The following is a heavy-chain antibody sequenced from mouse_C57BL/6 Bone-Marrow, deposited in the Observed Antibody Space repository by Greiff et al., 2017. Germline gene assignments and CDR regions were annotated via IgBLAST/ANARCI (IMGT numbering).Heavy chain of an antibody. D-gene: IGHD1-1*01. CDR2: IYPGSGST. V-gene: IGHV1-55*01. CDR1: GYTFTSYW. CDR3: ARRVGAWFAD. J-gene: IGHJ3*01. Sequence: QVQLQQPGAELVKPGASVKMSCKASGYTFTSYWITWVKQRPGHGLEWIGDIYPGSGSTNYNEKFKSKATLTVDTSSSTAYMQLSSLTSEDSAVYYCARRVGAWFADWGPGTLVTVSA.